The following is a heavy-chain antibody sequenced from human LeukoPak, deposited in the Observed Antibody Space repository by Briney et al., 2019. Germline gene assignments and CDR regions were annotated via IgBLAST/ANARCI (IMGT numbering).Heavy chain of an antibody. D-gene: IGHD2-2*01. CDR2: INPNSGGT. CDR1: GYTFTGYY. Sequence: ASVMVSCKASGYTFTGYYMHWVRQAPGQGLEWMGWINPNSGGTNYSQKFQGRVTMTRDTSISTAYMELSRLRSDDTAVYYRARDVYCSSTSVGWAIWWYWGQGTLVTVSS. CDR3: ARDVYCSSTSVGWAIWWY. V-gene: IGHV1-2*02. J-gene: IGHJ4*02.